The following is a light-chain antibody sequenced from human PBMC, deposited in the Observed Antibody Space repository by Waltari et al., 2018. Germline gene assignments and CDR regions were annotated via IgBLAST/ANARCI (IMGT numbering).Light chain of an antibody. V-gene: IGLV3-1*01. CDR3: QASDSSAFF. CDR1: KLGSKY. J-gene: IGLJ1*01. Sequence: SYEVTQPPSVSVSPRQRATITCSGEKLGSKYVSWYQQKLGQSPVLVIYRDDKRPSGIPERFSGSNSGNTATLTISGTLPMDEADYYCQASDSSAFFFGAGTKVTVL. CDR2: RDD.